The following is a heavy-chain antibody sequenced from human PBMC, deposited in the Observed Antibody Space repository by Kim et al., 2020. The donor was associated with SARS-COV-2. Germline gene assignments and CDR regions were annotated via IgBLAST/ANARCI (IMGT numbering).Heavy chain of an antibody. CDR3: HVVHYYYMDV. Sequence: STNYNPSLKSRVTISVDTSKNQFSLKLSSVTAADTAVYYCHVVHYYYMDVWGKGTTVTVSS. CDR2: ST. D-gene: IGHD3-10*02. J-gene: IGHJ6*03. V-gene: IGHV4-34*01.